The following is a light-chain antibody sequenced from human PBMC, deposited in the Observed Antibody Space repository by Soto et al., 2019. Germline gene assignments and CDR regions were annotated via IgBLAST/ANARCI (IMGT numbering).Light chain of an antibody. J-gene: IGKJ3*01. Sequence: DLQMTQSPSSLSASVGDRVTITCQASQDISNYLNWYQQKPGKAPKFLIYDASNLETGVPSRFSGSGSGTDFTFTISSLQPEDIATYYCQQYDNLITFGPGTKVDIK. CDR3: QQYDNLIT. V-gene: IGKV1-33*01. CDR2: DAS. CDR1: QDISNY.